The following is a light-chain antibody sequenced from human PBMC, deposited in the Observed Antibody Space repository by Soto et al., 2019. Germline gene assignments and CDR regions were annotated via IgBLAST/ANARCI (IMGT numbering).Light chain of an antibody. CDR2: GAS. CDR3: PQYANSPFS. CDR1: QRVSANY. V-gene: IGKV3-20*01. Sequence: EIVLTQSPGTLSLSPGERATLSCRASQRVSANYLAWYQQKPGQAPRLLIYGASSRATGIPDRFSGSGSGTGFALSISRLEPEDFAVYYCPQYANSPFSFGPGTKVDIK. J-gene: IGKJ3*01.